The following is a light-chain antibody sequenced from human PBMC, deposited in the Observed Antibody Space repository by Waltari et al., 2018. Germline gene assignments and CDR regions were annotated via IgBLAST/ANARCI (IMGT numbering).Light chain of an antibody. J-gene: IGKJ2*01. CDR3: QQDGSSIMDT. CDR1: QSLTKRF. CDR2: VAS. Sequence: VLTQSPDTLSLSPGERATLFCRAGQSLTKRFLAWYQQKPGQPPGLLICVASSMAAGITNRFSGSGSGTDFAMTMDRGERDDVAVCYGQQDGSSIMDTFGQGPRLEIK. V-gene: IGKV3-20*01.